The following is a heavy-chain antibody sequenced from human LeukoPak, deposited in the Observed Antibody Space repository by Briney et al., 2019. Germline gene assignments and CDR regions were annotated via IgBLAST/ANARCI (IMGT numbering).Heavy chain of an antibody. Sequence: ASVKVSCKASGYTFTSYGISWVRQAPGQGLEWMGWVSAYNGNTIYAQKLQGRVTMTTDTSTSTAYMELRSLRSDDTAVYYCARGYMVRGCFDYWGRGTLVTVSS. CDR2: VSAYNGNT. D-gene: IGHD3-10*01. V-gene: IGHV1-18*01. CDR1: GYTFTSYG. J-gene: IGHJ4*02. CDR3: ARGYMVRGCFDY.